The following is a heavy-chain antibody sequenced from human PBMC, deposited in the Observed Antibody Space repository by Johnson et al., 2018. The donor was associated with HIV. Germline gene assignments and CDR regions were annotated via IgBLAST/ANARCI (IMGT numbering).Heavy chain of an antibody. J-gene: IGHJ3*02. CDR2: INWNGGST. V-gene: IGHV3-20*04. Sequence: VQLVESGGGVVRPGGSLRLSCAASGFTFDDYGMSWVRQAPGKGLEWVSGINWNGGSTGYADSVKGRFTISRDNAKNSLYLQMNSLRAEDTALDYCARDPSTAAADSKDAFDIWGRGTMVTVSS. CDR1: GFTFDDYG. D-gene: IGHD6-13*01. CDR3: ARDPSTAAADSKDAFDI.